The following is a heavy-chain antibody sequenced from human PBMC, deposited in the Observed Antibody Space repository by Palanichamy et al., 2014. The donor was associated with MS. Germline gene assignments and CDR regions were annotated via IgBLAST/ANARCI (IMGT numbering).Heavy chain of an antibody. CDR2: IFHNGDA. CDR1: GASISDSHW. Sequence: QVQLQESGPGLVKPSGTLSLTCAVSGASISDSHWWSWVRQSPGKELEWIGEIFHNGDAHYNPSLTSRVTFSVDKSKNHFSMELTSVTAADTALYYCVGDPWLRAFTIWGPGTMVYVSS. D-gene: IGHD3-16*01. CDR3: VGDPWLRAFTI. V-gene: IGHV4-4*02. J-gene: IGHJ3*02.